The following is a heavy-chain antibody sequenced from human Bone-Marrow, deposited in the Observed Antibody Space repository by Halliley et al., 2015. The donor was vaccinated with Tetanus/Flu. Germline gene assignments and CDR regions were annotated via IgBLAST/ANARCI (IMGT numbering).Heavy chain of an antibody. J-gene: IGHJ4*02. CDR3: ARRGEISFFDY. CDR2: IYYSGST. CDR1: HGSISGFY. D-gene: IGHD3-10*01. V-gene: IGHV4-59*01. Sequence: ETLSLTCTVSHGSISGFYWSWIRQSPGKGLEWIGYIYYSGSTNYNPSLKSRGTMSVDTSKNQFSLKLTSVTAADTAVYYCARRGEISFFDYWGLGTLVTVSS.